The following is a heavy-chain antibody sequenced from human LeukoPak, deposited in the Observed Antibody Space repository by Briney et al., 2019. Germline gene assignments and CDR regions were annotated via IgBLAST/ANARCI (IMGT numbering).Heavy chain of an antibody. CDR3: AKDWGSGWYYAFDI. V-gene: IGHV3-30*04. Sequence: PGGSLRLSCAASGFTFSSYAMHWVRQAPGKGLEWVAVISYDGSNKYYADSVKGRFTISRDNSKNTLYLQMNSLRAEDTAVYYCAKDWGSGWYYAFDIWGQGTMVTVSS. J-gene: IGHJ3*02. CDR1: GFTFSSYA. D-gene: IGHD6-19*01. CDR2: ISYDGSNK.